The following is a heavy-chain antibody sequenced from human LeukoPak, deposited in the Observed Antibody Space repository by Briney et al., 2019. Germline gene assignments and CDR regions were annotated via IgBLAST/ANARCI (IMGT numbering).Heavy chain of an antibody. CDR3: ASHRTAKVSFDY. CDR2: ISSSSSYI. CDR1: GFTFSSYS. V-gene: IGHV3-21*01. J-gene: IGHJ4*02. D-gene: IGHD5-18*01. Sequence: PGGSLRLSCAASGFTFSSYSMNWVRQAPGKGLEWVSSISSSSSYIYYADSVKGRFTISRDNAKNSLYLQMNSLRAEDTAVYYCASHRTAKVSFDYWGQGTLVTVSS.